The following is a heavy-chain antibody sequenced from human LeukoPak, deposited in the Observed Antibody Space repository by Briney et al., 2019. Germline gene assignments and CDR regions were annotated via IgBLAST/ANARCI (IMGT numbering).Heavy chain of an antibody. D-gene: IGHD2-15*01. CDR3: ARHRNGGSQDDAFDI. V-gene: IGHV3-48*04. Sequence: TGGSLRLSCAASGFTFSSYGMHWVRQAPGKGLEWVSYISSSGSTIYYADSVKGRFTISRDNAKNSLYLQMNSLRAEDTAVYYCARHRNGGSQDDAFDIWGQGTMVTVSS. CDR2: ISSSGSTI. CDR1: GFTFSSYG. J-gene: IGHJ3*02.